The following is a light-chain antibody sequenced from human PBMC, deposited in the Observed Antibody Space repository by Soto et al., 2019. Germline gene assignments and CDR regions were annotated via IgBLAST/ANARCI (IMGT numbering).Light chain of an antibody. V-gene: IGKV3-20*01. CDR3: QQYGSSPFT. CDR2: GVS. J-gene: IGKJ3*01. Sequence: EIVLTQSPGTLSLSPGERATLSCRASQSVASSYLAWYQQKPGQAPRLLMYGVSSMATGIPDRFSGSGSGTDFTLTISRLEPEDFAVYYCQQYGSSPFTFGPGNKVD. CDR1: QSVASSY.